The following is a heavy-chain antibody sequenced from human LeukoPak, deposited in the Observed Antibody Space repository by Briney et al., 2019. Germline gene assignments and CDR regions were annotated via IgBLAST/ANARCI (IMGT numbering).Heavy chain of an antibody. J-gene: IGHJ4*02. CDR1: GFTFSSYA. CDR3: ARGPRLAVAGSFDY. V-gene: IGHV3-64*01. CDR2: ISSNGGST. D-gene: IGHD6-19*01. Sequence: GGSLRLSCAAAGFTFSSYAMHWVRQAPGKGLEYVSAISSNGGSTYYANSVKGRFTISRDNSKNTLYLQMGSLRAEDMAVYYCARGPRLAVAGSFDYWGQGTLVTVSS.